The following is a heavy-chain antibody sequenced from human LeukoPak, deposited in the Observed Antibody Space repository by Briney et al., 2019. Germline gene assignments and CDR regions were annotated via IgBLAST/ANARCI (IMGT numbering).Heavy chain of an antibody. CDR2: ISWNSGTI. V-gene: IGHV3-9*01. CDR1: GFIFDDHA. Sequence: AGGSLRLSCAASGFIFDDHAMHWVRHVPGKGLEWVSGISWNSGTIGYADSVKGRFTISRDNARNSLYLQMNSLRAEDTALYLCAEDPYMDVWGNGTTVTVSS. CDR3: AEDPYMDV. J-gene: IGHJ6*03.